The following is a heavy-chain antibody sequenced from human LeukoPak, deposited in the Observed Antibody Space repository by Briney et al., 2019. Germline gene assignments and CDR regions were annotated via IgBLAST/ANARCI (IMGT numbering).Heavy chain of an antibody. V-gene: IGHV1-18*04. D-gene: IGHD6-19*01. CDR1: GYMFTSYG. Sequence: ASVKVSCKASGYMFTSYGISWVRQAPGQGLEWMGWISANNGNTNYAQRFQGRVTMTTDTSTTTAYMELRSLRSEDTAVYYCARDGRDVYSVAGTFFDYWGQGTLVTVSS. J-gene: IGHJ4*02. CDR2: ISANNGNT. CDR3: ARDGRDVYSVAGTFFDY.